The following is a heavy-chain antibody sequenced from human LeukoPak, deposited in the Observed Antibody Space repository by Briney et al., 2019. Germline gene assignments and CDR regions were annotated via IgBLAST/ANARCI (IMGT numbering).Heavy chain of an antibody. CDR2: ISWNSGSI. V-gene: IGHV3-9*03. D-gene: IGHD1-26*01. J-gene: IGHJ3*02. CDR3: AKDSGSYYGAFDI. CDR1: GFTFDDYA. Sequence: GGSLRLSCAASGFTFDDYAMHWVRQAPGKGLEWVSGISWNSGSIGYADSVKGRFTTSRDNAKNSLYLQMNSLRAEDMALYYCAKDSGSYYGAFDIWGQGTMVTVSS.